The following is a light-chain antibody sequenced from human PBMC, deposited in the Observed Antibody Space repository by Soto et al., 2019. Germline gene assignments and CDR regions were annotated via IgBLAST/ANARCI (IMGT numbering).Light chain of an antibody. J-gene: IGLJ3*02. CDR2: TNN. CDR1: SSNIGSNI. CDR3: AAWDGSLQTWV. V-gene: IGLV1-44*01. Sequence: QSVPTQPPSASGTPGQRVTISCSGSSSNIGSNIVNWYQQLPGTAPKLLIYTNNQRPSGVPDRFSDSKSGTSASLAISGLQSEDEADYYCAAWDGSLQTWVFGGGTKVTVL.